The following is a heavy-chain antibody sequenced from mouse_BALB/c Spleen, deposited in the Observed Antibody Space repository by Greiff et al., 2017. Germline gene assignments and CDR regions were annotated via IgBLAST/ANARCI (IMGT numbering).Heavy chain of an antibody. V-gene: IGHV5-9-4*01. CDR2: ISSGGSYT. CDR3: ARDAGKYFDY. J-gene: IGHJ2*01. CDR1: GFTFSSYA. Sequence: EVHLVESGGGLVKPGGSLKLSCAASGFTFSSYAMSWVRQSPEKRLEWVAEISSGGSYTYYPDTVTGRFTISRDNAKNTLYLEMSSLRSEDTAMYYCARDAGKYFDYWGQGTTLTVSS.